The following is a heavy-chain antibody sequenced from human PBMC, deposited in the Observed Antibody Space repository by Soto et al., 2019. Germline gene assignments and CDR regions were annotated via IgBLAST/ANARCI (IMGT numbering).Heavy chain of an antibody. CDR1: GGTFTYYG. D-gene: IGHD3-22*01. CDR2: IIPIIGPA. J-gene: IGHJ5*02. CDR3: ARDLGTTIAGPPRRETYGWLDP. Sequence: QVQLVQSGAEVKRPGSSVKLSCKASGGTFTYYGISWVRQAPGQGLEWMGGIIPIIGPATYAQKFQGRVTITADQSTSTAYMELSSLGSEDTPLSYCARDLGTTIAGPPRRETYGWLDPWCQGTLVTVSS. V-gene: IGHV1-69*01.